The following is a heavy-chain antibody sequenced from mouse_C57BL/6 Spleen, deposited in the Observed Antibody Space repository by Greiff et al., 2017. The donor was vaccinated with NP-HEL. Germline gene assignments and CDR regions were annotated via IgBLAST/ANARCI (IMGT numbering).Heavy chain of an antibody. CDR1: GFTFSSYA. CDR3: ARDRDYDYDREFAY. V-gene: IGHV5-4*01. J-gene: IGHJ3*01. Sequence: EVMLVESGGGLVKPGGSLKLSCAASGFTFSSYAMSWVRQTPEKRLEWVATISDGGSYTYYPDNVKGRFTISRDNAKNNLYLQMSHLKSEDTAMYYCARDRDYDYDREFAYWGQGTLVTVSA. CDR2: ISDGGSYT. D-gene: IGHD2-4*01.